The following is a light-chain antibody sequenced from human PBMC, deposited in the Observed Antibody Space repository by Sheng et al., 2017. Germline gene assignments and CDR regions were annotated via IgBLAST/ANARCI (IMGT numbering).Light chain of an antibody. CDR2: SSS. CDR1: QSVSSN. CDR3: QQYNNWPRT. V-gene: IGKV3-15*01. Sequence: EIVMTQSPATLSVSPGERATLSCRASQSVSSNLAWYQQKPGQAPRLLIYSSSTRATGIPARFSGSRAGTEFTLTISSLQSKDFAVYYCQQYNNWPRTFGQGTKVEIK. J-gene: IGKJ1*01.